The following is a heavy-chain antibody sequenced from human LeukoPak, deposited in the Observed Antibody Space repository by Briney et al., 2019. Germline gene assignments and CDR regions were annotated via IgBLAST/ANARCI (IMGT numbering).Heavy chain of an antibody. CDR3: ARGKTYYGILTGYPYHNWFDP. D-gene: IGHD3-9*01. V-gene: IGHV4-34*01. CDR2: INHSGST. Sequence: SETLSLTCAVYGGSFSGYYWSWIRQPPGKGLEWIGEINHSGSTNYNPSLKSRVTISVDTSKNQFSLKLSSVTAADTAVYYCARGKTYYGILTGYPYHNWFDPWGQGTLVTVSS. CDR1: GGSFSGYY. J-gene: IGHJ5*02.